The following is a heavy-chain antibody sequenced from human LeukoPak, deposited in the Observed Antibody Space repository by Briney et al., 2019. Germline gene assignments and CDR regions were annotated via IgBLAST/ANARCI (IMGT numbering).Heavy chain of an antibody. CDR2: IIPIFGTA. J-gene: IGHJ4*02. CDR1: GGTFSGYA. D-gene: IGHD2-15*01. V-gene: IGHV1-69*13. Sequence: ASVKVSCKASGGTFSGYAISWVRQAPGQGLEWMGGIIPIFGTANYAQKFQGRVTITADESTSTAYMELSSLRSEDTAVYYCAKDVRGGCIGGNCNDWGQGTRVTVSS. CDR3: AKDVRGGCIGGNCND.